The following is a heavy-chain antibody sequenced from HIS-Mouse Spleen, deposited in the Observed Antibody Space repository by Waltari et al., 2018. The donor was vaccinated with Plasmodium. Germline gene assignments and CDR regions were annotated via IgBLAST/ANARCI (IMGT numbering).Heavy chain of an antibody. Sequence: EVQLVESGGGLVQPGGSLRLSCAASGFTFSSYWMSWVRQAPGKGLEWWANKKQEGSEKYYVDSVKGRFTISRDNAKNSLYLQMNSLRAEDTAVYYCARLRRANWGMADAFDIWGQGTMVTVSS. V-gene: IGHV3-7*01. CDR2: KKQEGSEK. CDR1: GFTFSSYW. D-gene: IGHD7-27*01. CDR3: ARLRRANWGMADAFDI. J-gene: IGHJ3*02.